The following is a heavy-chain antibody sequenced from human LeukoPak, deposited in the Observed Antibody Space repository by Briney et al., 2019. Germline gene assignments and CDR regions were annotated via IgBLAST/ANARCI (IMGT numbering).Heavy chain of an antibody. CDR1: GYTFTSYY. J-gene: IGHJ4*02. Sequence: ASVKVSCKASGYTFTSYYMHWVRQAPGQGLEWMGIINPSGGSTSYAQKFQGRVTTTRDMSTSTVYMELSSLRSEDTAVYYCARGGFNCSGGSCYSIFDYWGQGTLVTVSS. V-gene: IGHV1-46*01. D-gene: IGHD2-15*01. CDR2: INPSGGST. CDR3: ARGGFNCSGGSCYSIFDY.